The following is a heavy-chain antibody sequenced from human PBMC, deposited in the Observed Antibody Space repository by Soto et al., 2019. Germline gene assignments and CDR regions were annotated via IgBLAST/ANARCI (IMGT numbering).Heavy chain of an antibody. J-gene: IGHJ6*02. CDR3: ARDMAGYSGYDPGNYYYYYGMDV. D-gene: IGHD5-12*01. CDR2: INPNSGGT. V-gene: IGHV1-2*04. Sequence: GASVKVSCKASGYTFTGYYMHWVRQAPGQGLEWMGWINPNSGGTNYAQKFQGWVTMTRGTSISTAYMELSRLRSDDTAVYYCARDMAGYSGYDPGNYYYYYGMDVWGQGTTVTVSS. CDR1: GYTFTGYY.